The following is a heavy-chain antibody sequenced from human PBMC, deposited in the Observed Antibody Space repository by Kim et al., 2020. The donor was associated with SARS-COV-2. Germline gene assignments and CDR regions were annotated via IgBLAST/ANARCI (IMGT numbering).Heavy chain of an antibody. D-gene: IGHD4-17*01. Sequence: NYAQKVQGIVTMTTDTSTNTAYMELWSLRSDDTAMYYCARGAYGDVSFDYWGQGTLVTVSS. CDR3: ARGAYGDVSFDY. J-gene: IGHJ4*02. V-gene: IGHV1-18*01.